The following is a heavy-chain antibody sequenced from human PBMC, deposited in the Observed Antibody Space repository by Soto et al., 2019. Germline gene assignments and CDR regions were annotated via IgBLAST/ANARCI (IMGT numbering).Heavy chain of an antibody. D-gene: IGHD1-26*01. CDR2: IYYSGST. CDR3: ARAGLGDGSDY. Sequence: QVQLQESGPGLVKPSETLSLTCTVSGGSVSSGSYYWSWIRQPPGKGLEWIGYIYYSGSTKYNPSLKSRVTISVDTSKNQFCLKLSSVTAADTAVYYCARAGLGDGSDYWGQGTLVTVSS. V-gene: IGHV4-61*01. J-gene: IGHJ4*02. CDR1: GGSVSSGSYY.